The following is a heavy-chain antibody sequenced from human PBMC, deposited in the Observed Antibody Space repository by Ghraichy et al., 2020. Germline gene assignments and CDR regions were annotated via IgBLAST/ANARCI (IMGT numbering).Heavy chain of an antibody. CDR1: GYTFTNYD. CDR3: ARAMGKMGGTLYGMDV. CDR2: ISPYNGYT. D-gene: IGHD1-26*01. V-gene: IGHV1-18*01. J-gene: IGHJ6*02. Sequence: ASVKVSCKTSGYTFTNYDITWVRQAPGQGLEWMGWISPYNGYTNYAQKFQGRVTMTTDTWTTTAYMELRSLRSDDTAVYYCARAMGKMGGTLYGMDVWGQGTTVTVSS.